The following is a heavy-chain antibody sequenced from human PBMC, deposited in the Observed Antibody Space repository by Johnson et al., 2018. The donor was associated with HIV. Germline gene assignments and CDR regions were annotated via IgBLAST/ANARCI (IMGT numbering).Heavy chain of an antibody. CDR1: GFIFDDYG. J-gene: IGHJ3*02. V-gene: IGHV3-20*04. D-gene: IGHD3-22*01. Sequence: VQLVESGGGVVRPGGSLRLSCEASGFIFDDYGMSWVRQAPGKGLEWVSGINWNGGSTGYADSVKGRFTISRDNAKNSLYLQMNSLRAEDTALYYCARTGRRVVVRGGAFDIWGQGTLVTVSS. CDR2: INWNGGST. CDR3: ARTGRRVVVRGGAFDI.